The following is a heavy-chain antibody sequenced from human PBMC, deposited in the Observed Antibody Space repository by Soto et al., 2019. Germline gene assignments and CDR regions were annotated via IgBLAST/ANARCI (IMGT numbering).Heavy chain of an antibody. J-gene: IGHJ4*02. CDR1: GFIFSNDG. CDR2: MSYDGSDT. V-gene: IGHV3-30*02. CDR3: TIVRVADSALDH. Sequence: GGSLRLSCVGSGFIFSNDGMHWVRHTPGKGLEWVAFMSYDGSDTFYADSVKGRFTISRDNSKNTLFLHMSNLRAEDTAMYYCTIVRVADSALDHWGQGTLVTVSS. D-gene: IGHD3-10*02.